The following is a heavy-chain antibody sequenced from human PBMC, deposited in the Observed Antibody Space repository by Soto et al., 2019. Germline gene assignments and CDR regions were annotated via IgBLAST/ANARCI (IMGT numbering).Heavy chain of an antibody. CDR1: GFTFGDYA. V-gene: IGHV3-49*03. Sequence: GGSLRLSCTASGFTFGDYAMGWFRQAPGKGLEWVGFIRSNAYGGTTEYAASVKGRFTISRDDSKSIAYLHMNSLKTEDTAVYYCTRVLYYYYGMDVWGQGTTVTVSS. CDR3: TRVLYYYYGMDV. CDR2: IRSNAYGGTT. J-gene: IGHJ6*02.